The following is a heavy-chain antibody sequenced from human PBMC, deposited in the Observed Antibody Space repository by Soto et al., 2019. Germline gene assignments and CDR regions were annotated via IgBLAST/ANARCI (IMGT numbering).Heavy chain of an antibody. CDR3: ARDLAIFGVVPYYFDY. Sequence: GGSLRLSCAASGFTFSSYSMNWVRQAPGKGLEWVSYISRSSSTIYYADSVKGRFTISRDNAKNSLYLQMNSLRAEDTAVYYCARDLAIFGVVPYYFDYWGQGTLVTVSS. J-gene: IGHJ4*02. CDR1: GFTFSSYS. D-gene: IGHD3-3*01. CDR2: ISRSSSTI. V-gene: IGHV3-48*01.